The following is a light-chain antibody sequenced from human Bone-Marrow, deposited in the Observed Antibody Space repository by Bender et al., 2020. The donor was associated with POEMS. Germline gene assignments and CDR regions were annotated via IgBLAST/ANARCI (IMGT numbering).Light chain of an antibody. CDR2: EVT. V-gene: IGLV2-8*01. J-gene: IGLJ2*01. Sequence: QSALTQPPSASGSPGQSVTISCTGTSSDVGGQKSVSWYQQHPGSAPKLIIFEVTERPSGVTDRFSGSKSGDTASLTISGLQAEDEADYYCCSYAGSTSVIFGGGTKLTVL. CDR3: CSYAGSTSVI. CDR1: SSDVGGQKS.